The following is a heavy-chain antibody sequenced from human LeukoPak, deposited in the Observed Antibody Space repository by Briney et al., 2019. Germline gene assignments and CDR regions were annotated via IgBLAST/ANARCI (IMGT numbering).Heavy chain of an antibody. Sequence: SETLSLTCTVSGGSISSYYWSWIRQPAGKGLEWIGRIYTSGSTNYNPSPKSRVTMSVDTSKNQFSLKLSSVTAADTAVYYCARAPLPGYDILTGYSPENYYYYYMDVWGKGTTVTISS. D-gene: IGHD3-9*01. J-gene: IGHJ6*03. CDR1: GGSISSYY. CDR3: ARAPLPGYDILTGYSPENYYYYYMDV. V-gene: IGHV4-4*07. CDR2: IYTSGST.